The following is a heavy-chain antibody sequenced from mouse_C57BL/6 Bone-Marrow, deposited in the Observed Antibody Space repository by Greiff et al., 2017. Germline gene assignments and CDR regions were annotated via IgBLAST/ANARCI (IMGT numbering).Heavy chain of an antibody. J-gene: IGHJ3*01. CDR2: ISSGSSTI. CDR3: ARPGWAWFAY. CDR1: GFTFSDYG. V-gene: IGHV5-17*01. D-gene: IGHD3-1*01. Sequence: EVMLVESGGGLVKPGGSLKLSCAASGFTFSDYGMHWVRQAPEKGLEWVAYISSGSSTIYYADTVKGQFTISRDNAKNTLFLQMTSLRSEDTAMYYCARPGWAWFAYGGQGTLVTVSA.